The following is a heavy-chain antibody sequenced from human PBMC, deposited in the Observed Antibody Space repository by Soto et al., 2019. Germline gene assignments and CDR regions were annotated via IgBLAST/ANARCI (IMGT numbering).Heavy chain of an antibody. Sequence: HPGGSLRLSCAASGFTFSSYGMHWVRQAPGKGLEWVAVIWYDGSNKYYADSVKGRFTISRDNSKNTLYLQMNSLRAEDTAVYYCARDVEDFWSGYLALDYWGQGTLVIVSS. CDR2: IWYDGSNK. D-gene: IGHD3-3*01. J-gene: IGHJ4*02. CDR3: ARDVEDFWSGYLALDY. CDR1: GFTFSSYG. V-gene: IGHV3-33*01.